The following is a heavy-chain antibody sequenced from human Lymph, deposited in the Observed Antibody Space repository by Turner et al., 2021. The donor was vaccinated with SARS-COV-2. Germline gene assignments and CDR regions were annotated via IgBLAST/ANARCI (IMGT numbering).Heavy chain of an antibody. V-gene: IGHV1-2*02. Sequence: QVQLVQPGAEVRNPGASVKVSCKASGYTFTGYYMHWVRQAPGQGLEWMGWINPNSGGTYYAQKFQGRVTMTRDTSISTAYMELSRLRSDDTAVYYCARDSSSGWQFDYWGQGTLVTVSS. CDR3: ARDSSSGWQFDY. D-gene: IGHD6-19*01. J-gene: IGHJ4*02. CDR2: INPNSGGT. CDR1: GYTFTGYY.